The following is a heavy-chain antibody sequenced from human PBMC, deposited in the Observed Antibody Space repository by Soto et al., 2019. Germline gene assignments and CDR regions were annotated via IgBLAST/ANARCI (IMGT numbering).Heavy chain of an antibody. CDR2: IKQDGSEK. D-gene: IGHD6-13*01. Sequence: LRLSCAASGFTFSRYWMTWVRQAPGKGLEWVANIKQDGSEKYYVDSVKGRFTISRDNAKNSLYLQMNSLRAEDTAVYYCARESASMDYFDYWGQGTLVTVSS. CDR3: ARESASMDYFDY. V-gene: IGHV3-7*01. J-gene: IGHJ4*02. CDR1: GFTFSRYW.